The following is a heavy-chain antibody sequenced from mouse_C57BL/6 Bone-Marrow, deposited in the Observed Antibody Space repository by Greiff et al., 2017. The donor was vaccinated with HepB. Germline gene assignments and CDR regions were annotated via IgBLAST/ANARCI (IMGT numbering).Heavy chain of an antibody. CDR3: ARSYGSSHHYYAMDY. CDR1: GYAFTNYL. Sequence: QVQLQQSGAELVRPGPSVKVSCKASGYAFTNYLIEWVKQRPGQGLEWIGVINPGSGGTNYNEKFKGKATLTADKSSSTAYMQLSSLTSEDSAVYFCARSYGSSHHYYAMDYWGQGTSVTVSS. CDR2: INPGSGGT. J-gene: IGHJ4*01. D-gene: IGHD1-1*01. V-gene: IGHV1-54*01.